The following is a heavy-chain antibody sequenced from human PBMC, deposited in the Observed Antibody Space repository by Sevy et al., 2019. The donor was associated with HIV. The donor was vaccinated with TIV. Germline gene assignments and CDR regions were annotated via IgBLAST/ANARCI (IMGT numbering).Heavy chain of an antibody. CDR2: IIPIFGTT. J-gene: IGHJ6*02. V-gene: IGHV1-69*13. CDR3: ARPSYGSGRGYQNYFYYYGMDD. CDR1: GGTFSCFA. Sequence: ASVKVSCKASGGTFSCFALSWVRQAPGQGLEWIGGIIPIFGTTKYAQMFQGRVTIIADESTSTAYMELSSLGSEDTAVYYCARPSYGSGRGYQNYFYYYGMDDWGPGTTVTVSS. D-gene: IGHD3-10*01.